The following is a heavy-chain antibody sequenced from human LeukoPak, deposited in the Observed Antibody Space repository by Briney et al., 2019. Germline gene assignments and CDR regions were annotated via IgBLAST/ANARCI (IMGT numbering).Heavy chain of an antibody. D-gene: IGHD2-2*01. V-gene: IGHV3-21*01. CDR2: ISSSSSYI. CDR3: ARAPRRYCSSTSCYGGLDY. Sequence: GGSLRLSCAASGFTFSSYSMNWVRQAPGKGLEWVSSISSSSSYIYYADSVKGRFTISRDNAKNSLYLQMNSLRAEDTAVYYCARAPRRYCSSTSCYGGLDYWGQGTLVTISS. CDR1: GFTFSSYS. J-gene: IGHJ4*02.